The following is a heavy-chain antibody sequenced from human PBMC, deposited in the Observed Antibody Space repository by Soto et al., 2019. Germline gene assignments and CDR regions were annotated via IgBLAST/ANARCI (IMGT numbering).Heavy chain of an antibody. CDR1: GGSISSGGYS. CDR2: IYHSGST. V-gene: IGHV4-30-2*01. Sequence: SETLSLTCAVSGGSISSGGYSWSWIRQPPGKGLEWIGYIYHSGSTYYNPSLKSRVTISVDRSKNQFSLKLSSVTAADTAVYYCAGGRGYSYGSVDYWGQGTLVTVSS. J-gene: IGHJ4*02. CDR3: AGGRGYSYGSVDY. D-gene: IGHD5-18*01.